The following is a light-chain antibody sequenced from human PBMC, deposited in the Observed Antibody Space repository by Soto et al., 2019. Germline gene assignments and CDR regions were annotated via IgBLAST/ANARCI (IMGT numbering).Light chain of an antibody. CDR1: SSDVGSYNL. CDR3: CSYAGSRTYV. Sequence: QSALTQPASVSGSPGQSITISCTGTSSDVGSYNLVSWYQHHPGKAPKLMIYEGSKRPSGLSDRFSGSKSGNTASLTISGLQAEDEADYYCCSYAGSRTYVFGTGTKVTVL. J-gene: IGLJ1*01. CDR2: EGS. V-gene: IGLV2-23*01.